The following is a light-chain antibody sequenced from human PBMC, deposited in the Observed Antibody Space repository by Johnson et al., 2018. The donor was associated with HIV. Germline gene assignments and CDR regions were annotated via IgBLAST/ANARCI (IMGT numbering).Light chain of an antibody. Sequence: QSVLTQSPSVSAAPGQKVTISCSGSSSNIGNNYVSWYQQIPGTAPKLLIYDNNKRPSGIPDRFSASKSGTSATLDITGLQPGDEADYYCATWDSSLGAHYVFRTGTKVTVL. J-gene: IGLJ1*01. CDR1: SSNIGNNY. CDR2: DNN. V-gene: IGLV1-51*01. CDR3: ATWDSSLGAHYV.